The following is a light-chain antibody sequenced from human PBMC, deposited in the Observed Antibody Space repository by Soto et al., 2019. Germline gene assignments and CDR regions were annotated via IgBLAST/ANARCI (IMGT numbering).Light chain of an antibody. V-gene: IGKV1-39*01. J-gene: IGKJ2*01. Sequence: DIQMTQSPSSLSASVGDRVTITCRASQRISSHLNWYQQKPGKAPNLLIYGASSLQSGVPSRFSASGSGTDFTLTISSLQPEDSATYFCQQSYSAAYTFGQGTKLEIK. CDR3: QQSYSAAYT. CDR1: QRISSH. CDR2: GAS.